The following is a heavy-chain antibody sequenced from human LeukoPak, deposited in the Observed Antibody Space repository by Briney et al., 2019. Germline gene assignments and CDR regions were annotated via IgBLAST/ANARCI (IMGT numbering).Heavy chain of an antibody. V-gene: IGHV3-13*01. CDR1: GFSFRNYD. Sequence: GGSLRLSCAASGFSFRNYDMHWVRQAAGRGLEWVSGIGTAGDTYYAVSVKGRFTISRENAKSSLYLQMNSLSAGDTAIYYCASSPAYSNTWYAIDNWGQGTLVTVSS. CDR3: ASSPAYSNTWYAIDN. D-gene: IGHD6-13*01. J-gene: IGHJ4*02. CDR2: IGTAGDT.